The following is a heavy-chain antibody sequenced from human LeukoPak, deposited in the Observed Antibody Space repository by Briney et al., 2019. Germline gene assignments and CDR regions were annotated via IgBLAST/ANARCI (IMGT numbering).Heavy chain of an antibody. CDR1: GGTISSSSYY. D-gene: IGHD3-22*01. CDR3: ARHRDYDSSGYRFDGMFDP. J-gene: IGHJ5*02. CDR2: IYYSGST. Sequence: PSETLSLTCTVSGGTISSSSYYWGWIRQPPGKGLEWIGSIYYSGSTYYNPSLKSRVTISVDTSKNQFSLKLSSVTAADTAVYYCARHRDYDSSGYRFDGMFDPWGQGTLVTVSS. V-gene: IGHV4-39*01.